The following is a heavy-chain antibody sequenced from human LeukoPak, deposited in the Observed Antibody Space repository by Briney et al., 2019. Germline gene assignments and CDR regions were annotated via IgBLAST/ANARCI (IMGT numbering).Heavy chain of an antibody. J-gene: IGHJ4*02. D-gene: IGHD6-13*01. Sequence: PSQTLSLTCAVSGGSVTSGAYSWTGIRQPPGKGLEWIGYFYHSGSTYYNPSLKSRITISVDRSKNQFSLKLGSVTAADTAVYYCASVPAAAHRGYFDFWGQGTLVTVSS. V-gene: IGHV4-30-2*01. CDR1: GGSVTSGAYS. CDR2: FYHSGST. CDR3: ASVPAAAHRGYFDF.